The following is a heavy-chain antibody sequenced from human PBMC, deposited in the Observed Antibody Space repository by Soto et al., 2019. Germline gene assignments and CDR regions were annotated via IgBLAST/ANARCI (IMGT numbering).Heavy chain of an antibody. J-gene: IGHJ6*02. V-gene: IGHV3-33*01. CDR2: IWNDGSER. Sequence: QVQLVESGGGVVQPGRSLRLSCAASGFTFRSYGMHWVRQAPGKGLEWVAVIWNDGSERYYADSVKGRFTISRDNSKNTLDLQMNGLRAEDTAVYYCARDRAGVGYNIDVWGQGTTVTVSS. CDR1: GFTFRSYG. D-gene: IGHD5-12*01. CDR3: ARDRAGVGYNIDV.